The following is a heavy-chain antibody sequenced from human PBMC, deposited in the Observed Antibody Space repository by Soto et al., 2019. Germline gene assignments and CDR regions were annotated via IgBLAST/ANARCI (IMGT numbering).Heavy chain of an antibody. CDR2: IDYSGTA. CDR1: GGSISSGGYY. D-gene: IGHD1-1*01. Sequence: LCGGSISSGGYYWSWIRQRPGKGLEWIGYIDYSGTAYYNPSLKSRVTISGDTSNNHFSLNLSSVTAADTAVYYCARGTKVASFDNWGQGTLVTVSS. CDR3: ARGTKVASFDN. V-gene: IGHV4-31*02. J-gene: IGHJ4*02.